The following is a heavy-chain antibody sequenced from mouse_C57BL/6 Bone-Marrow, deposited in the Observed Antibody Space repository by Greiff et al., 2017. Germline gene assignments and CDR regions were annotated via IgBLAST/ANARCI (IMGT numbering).Heavy chain of an antibody. CDR3: ARCDYDWFAY. Sequence: VQLQQPGAELVRPGTSVKLSCKASGYTFTSYWMHWVKQRPGQGLEWIGVIDPSDSYTNYNQKFKGKATLTVDTSSSTAYMQLSSLTAEDSAVYYCARCDYDWFAYWGKGTLVTVSA. J-gene: IGHJ3*01. D-gene: IGHD2-4*01. CDR2: IDPSDSYT. V-gene: IGHV1-59*01. CDR1: GYTFTSYW.